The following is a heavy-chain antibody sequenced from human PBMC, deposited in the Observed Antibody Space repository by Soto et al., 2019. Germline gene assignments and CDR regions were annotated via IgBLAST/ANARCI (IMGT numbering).Heavy chain of an antibody. Sequence: EVQLVESGGGLVQPGGSLRLACAASGFTFRSYWMHWVRQPPGKGLVWVSRIKSDGSSTSYADSVKGRFTISRDNAKNMLYLQMNSPRTEDKAVYYCAPLSCSGTNCYSENWFDPWGQGTLVTVSS. J-gene: IGHJ5*02. V-gene: IGHV3-74*01. CDR3: APLSCSGTNCYSENWFDP. D-gene: IGHD2-15*01. CDR1: GFTFRSYW. CDR2: IKSDGSST.